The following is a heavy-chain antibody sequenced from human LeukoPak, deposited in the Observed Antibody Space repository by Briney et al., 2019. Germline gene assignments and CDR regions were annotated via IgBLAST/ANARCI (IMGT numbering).Heavy chain of an antibody. D-gene: IGHD2-15*01. J-gene: IGHJ4*02. CDR3: AKDLGHCSGGNCHDYFEN. CDR2: FSGIVGIT. Sequence: GGSLRLSCAASGFTFSNYAMSWIRQAPGKGLEWVSTFSGIVGITYYADSVKGRFTIFRDNSKNTLYLQMNSLRAEDTAVYYCAKDLGHCSGGNCHDYFENWGQGTLVTVSP. V-gene: IGHV3-23*01. CDR1: GFTFSNYA.